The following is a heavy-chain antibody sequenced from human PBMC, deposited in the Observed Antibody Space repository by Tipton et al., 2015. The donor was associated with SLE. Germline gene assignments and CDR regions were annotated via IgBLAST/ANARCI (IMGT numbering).Heavy chain of an antibody. D-gene: IGHD6-19*01. CDR2: INHSGST. J-gene: IGHJ4*02. Sequence: TLSLTCVVYGGSFSGYYWIWIRQPPGKGLEWIGEINHSGSTNYNPSLKSRVTISVDTSKNQFSLKLSSVTAADTAVYYCARDQYSSGWYVDYWGQGTLVTVSS. CDR1: GGSFSGYY. CDR3: ARDQYSSGWYVDY. V-gene: IGHV4-34*01.